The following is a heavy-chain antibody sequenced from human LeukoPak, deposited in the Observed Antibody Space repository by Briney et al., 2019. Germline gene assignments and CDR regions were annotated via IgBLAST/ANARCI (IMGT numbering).Heavy chain of an antibody. CDR1: GGSISSGGYY. J-gene: IGHJ4*02. D-gene: IGHD5-18*01. Sequence: SQTLSLTCTVPGGSISSGGYYWSWIRQHPGKGLEWIGYIYYSGSTYYNPSLKSRVTISVDTSKNQFSLKLSSVTAADTAVYYCARAYRIQLWFPDWGQGTLVTVSS. CDR2: IYYSGST. V-gene: IGHV4-31*03. CDR3: ARAYRIQLWFPD.